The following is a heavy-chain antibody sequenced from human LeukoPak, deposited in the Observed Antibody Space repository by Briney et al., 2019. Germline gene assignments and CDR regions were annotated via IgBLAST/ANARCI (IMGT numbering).Heavy chain of an antibody. V-gene: IGHV3-66*01. Sequence: GGSLRLSCAASGFTVSNSYMSWVRQAPGKGLEWASVIYSGGSTYYADSVKGRFTISRDNSKNTLYLQMNSLRAEDTAVYYCARDPGNWFDPWGQGTLVTVSS. CDR2: IYSGGST. J-gene: IGHJ5*02. CDR3: ARDPGNWFDP. CDR1: GFTVSNSY.